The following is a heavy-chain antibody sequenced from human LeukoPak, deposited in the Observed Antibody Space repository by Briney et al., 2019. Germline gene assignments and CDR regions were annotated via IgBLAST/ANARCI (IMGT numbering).Heavy chain of an antibody. D-gene: IGHD2-21*01. V-gene: IGHV3-7*03. CDR1: GFSFSSYW. CDR3: TRWWWDPRVGGYYYYMDV. CDR2: TKQDGSVK. Sequence: PGGSLRLSCAASGFSFSSYWMHWVRQAPGKGLEWVATTKQDGSVKYYVDSVKGRFTISRDDSKNTAYLQMNRLKTEDTAVYYCTRWWWDPRVGGYYYYMDVWGKGTTVTISS. J-gene: IGHJ6*03.